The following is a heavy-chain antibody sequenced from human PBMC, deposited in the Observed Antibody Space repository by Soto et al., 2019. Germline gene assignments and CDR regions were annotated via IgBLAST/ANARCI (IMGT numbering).Heavy chain of an antibody. CDR1: GGTFSSYA. Sequence: SVKVSCKASGGTFSSYAISWVRQAPGQGLEWMGGIIPIFSTANYAQKFQGRVTITADESTSTAYMELSSLRSEDTAVYYCARMHNWNDYAFDIWGQGTMVTVSS. D-gene: IGHD1-1*01. CDR2: IIPIFSTA. V-gene: IGHV1-69*13. J-gene: IGHJ3*02. CDR3: ARMHNWNDYAFDI.